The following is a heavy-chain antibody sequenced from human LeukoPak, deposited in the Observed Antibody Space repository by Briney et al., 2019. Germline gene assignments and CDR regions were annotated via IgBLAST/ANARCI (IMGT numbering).Heavy chain of an antibody. CDR1: GASLNTYS. J-gene: IGHJ4*02. CDR3: SPNCAATWCSIYFDN. CDR2: INQSGSI. D-gene: IGHD2-8*01. Sequence: SETLSLTCAVYGASLNTYSWSWIRQFPGKGLEWIGEINQSGSINYNPSLKSRVTISVDTSKKQFSSRLSSVTAADTAVYCASPNCAATWCSIYFDNWGQGTLVTVSS. V-gene: IGHV4-34*01.